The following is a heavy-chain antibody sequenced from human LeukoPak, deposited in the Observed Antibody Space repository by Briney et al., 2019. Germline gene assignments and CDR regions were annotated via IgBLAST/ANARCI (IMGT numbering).Heavy chain of an antibody. CDR3: ATGKSLVSRWYFDY. V-gene: IGHV4-59*08. CDR2: IYYSGST. D-gene: IGHD6-19*01. J-gene: IGHJ4*02. CDR1: GGSISSYY. Sequence: PSETLSLTCTVSGGSISSYYWSWIRQPPGKGLEWIGYIYYSGSTNYNPSLKSRVTISVDTSKNQFSLKLSSVTAADTAVYYCATGKSLVSRWYFDYWGQGTLVTVSS.